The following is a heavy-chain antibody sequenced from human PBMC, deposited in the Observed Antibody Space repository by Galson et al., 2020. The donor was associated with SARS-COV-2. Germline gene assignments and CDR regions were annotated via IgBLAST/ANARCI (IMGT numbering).Heavy chain of an antibody. V-gene: IGHV4-34*01. CDR2: ISHRGST. J-gene: IGHJ6*03. CDR3: ARGGSRPVMVFDYYYFYMDV. D-gene: IGHD5-18*01. CDR1: GGSFSAYS. Sequence: SQTLSLTRGVYGGSFSAYSWTWVRQPPGKGLEWIGEISHRGSTNYSPSLKSRVFMSVDTSKNQFSLKLRSVTAADTAVYYCARGGSRPVMVFDYYYFYMDVWGKGTTVAVSS.